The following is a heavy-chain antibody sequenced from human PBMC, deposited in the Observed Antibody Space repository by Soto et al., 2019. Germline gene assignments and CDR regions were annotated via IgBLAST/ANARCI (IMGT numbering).Heavy chain of an antibody. CDR1: GFTFSRYA. V-gene: IGHV3-23*01. J-gene: IGHJ6*02. CDR3: ASSSGDLDVYGMDI. Sequence: LRLSCAASGFTFSRYAMSWVRQAPGKGLEWVSTVTGGGHTTYNADSVNGRFTISRDNSKNTLYLQMNNLRAEDTAIYYCASSSGDLDVYGMDIWGPGTTVTVSS. D-gene: IGHD3-10*01. CDR2: VTGGGHTT.